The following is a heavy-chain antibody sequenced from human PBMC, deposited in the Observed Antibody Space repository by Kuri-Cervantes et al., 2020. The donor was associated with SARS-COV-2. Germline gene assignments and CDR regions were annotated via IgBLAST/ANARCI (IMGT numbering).Heavy chain of an antibody. CDR2: IHYSGDT. Sequence: SETLSLTCTVSGGSISSGYYYWSWIRQHPGKGLEWIGYIHYSGDTYYNPSLKTRVIISLDTSKNQFALRLSSVTAADTAVYYCATHDFWSGSTFDYWGQGTLVTVSS. CDR1: GGSISSGYYY. V-gene: IGHV4-31*03. D-gene: IGHD3-3*01. CDR3: ATHDFWSGSTFDY. J-gene: IGHJ4*02.